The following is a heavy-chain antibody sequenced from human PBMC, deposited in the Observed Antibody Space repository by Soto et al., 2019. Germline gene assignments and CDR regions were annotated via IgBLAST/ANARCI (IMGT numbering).Heavy chain of an antibody. D-gene: IGHD3-10*01. V-gene: IGHV1-3*01. CDR2: INAGNGNT. J-gene: IGHJ4*02. CDR3: ARALVRGVIVADY. CDR1: GYTFTSYA. Sequence: QVQLVQSGAEVKKPGASVKVSCKASGYTFTSYAMHWVRQAPGQRLEWMGWINAGNGNTKYSQKFQDRVTITRDTSASTAYMELSSLRSEDTAVYYCARALVRGVIVADYWGQGTLVTVSS.